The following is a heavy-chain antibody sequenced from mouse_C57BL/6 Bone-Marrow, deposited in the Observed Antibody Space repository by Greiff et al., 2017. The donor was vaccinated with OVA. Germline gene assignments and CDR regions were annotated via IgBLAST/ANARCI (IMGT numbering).Heavy chain of an antibody. CDR3: ARGGTSPFAY. Sequence: EVQLQESGPELVKPGASVKIYCKASGYSFTGYYMNWVKQSPEKSLEWIGEINPSTGGTTYNQKFKAKATLTVDKSSSTAYMQLKSLTSKDSAVYYCARGGTSPFAYWGQGTLVTVSA. J-gene: IGHJ3*01. D-gene: IGHD4-1*01. V-gene: IGHV1-42*01. CDR1: GYSFTGYY. CDR2: INPSTGGT.